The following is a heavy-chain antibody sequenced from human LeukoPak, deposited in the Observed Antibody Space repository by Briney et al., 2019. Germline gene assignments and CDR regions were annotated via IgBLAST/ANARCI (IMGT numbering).Heavy chain of an antibody. CDR2: IYYSGPT. CDR1: GRSIGSADYY. D-gene: IGHD2-2*01. Sequence: SETLSLTCTVSGRSIGSADYYWSWIRQPPGKGLEWIGYIYYSGPTYYNPSLKSRITISVDTSKNQFSLKLSSVTAADTAVYYCARVPDCGSASCLNGAFDIWGQGTMVTVSS. J-gene: IGHJ3*02. CDR3: ARVPDCGSASCLNGAFDI. V-gene: IGHV4-30-4*01.